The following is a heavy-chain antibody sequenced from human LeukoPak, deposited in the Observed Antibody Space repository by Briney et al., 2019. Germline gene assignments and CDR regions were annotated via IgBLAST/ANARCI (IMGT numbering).Heavy chain of an antibody. CDR3: ARGVAGMDV. CDR2: ISSSSSYI. J-gene: IGHJ6*02. Sequence: KAGGSLRLSCAASGFTFSSYSMNCVHQAAGKGLEWVSSISSSSSYIYYVDSVKGRFTISRDNAKNSLYLQMNSLRAEDTAVYYCARGVAGMDVWGQGTTVTVSS. D-gene: IGHD5-12*01. CDR1: GFTFSSYS. V-gene: IGHV3-21*01.